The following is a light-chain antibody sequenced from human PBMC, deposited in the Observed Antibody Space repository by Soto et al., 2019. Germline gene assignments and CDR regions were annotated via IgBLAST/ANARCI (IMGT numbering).Light chain of an antibody. CDR1: QSVSSSY. CDR3: QLYGGSPPIT. Sequence: EIVLTQSPGTLSLSPGERATLSCRASQSVSSSYLAWYQQKPGQAPRLLIYGASRRATGIPDRFSGSGSGTDFTLTISRLEPEDFAVYYCQLYGGSPPITFAQGTRLEIK. J-gene: IGKJ5*01. V-gene: IGKV3-20*01. CDR2: GAS.